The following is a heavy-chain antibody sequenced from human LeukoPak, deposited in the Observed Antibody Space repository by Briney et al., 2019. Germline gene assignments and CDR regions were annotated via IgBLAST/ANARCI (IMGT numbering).Heavy chain of an antibody. CDR1: GYTFTSYD. Sequence: GASVKVSCKASGYTFTSYDINWVRQAIGQGLEWMGWMNPNSGNTGYAQKFQGRVTMTRNTSISTAYMELSSLRSEDTAVYYSARLLTKTGTDYWGQGTLVTVSS. V-gene: IGHV1-8*01. CDR3: ARLLTKTGTDY. D-gene: IGHD1-1*01. CDR2: MNPNSGNT. J-gene: IGHJ4*02.